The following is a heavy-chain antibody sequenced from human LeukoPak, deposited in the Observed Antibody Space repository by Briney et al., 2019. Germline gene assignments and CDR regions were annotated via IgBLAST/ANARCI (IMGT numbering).Heavy chain of an antibody. CDR3: ARLPDGRYCSSTSCYAAYYYYGMDV. Sequence: GASVKVSCKASGGTFSSYAISWVRQAPGQGLEWMGGIIPIFGTANYAQKFQGRVTITADESTSTAYMELSSLRSEDTAVYYCARLPDGRYCSSTSCYAAYYYYGMDVWGQGTTVTVSS. J-gene: IGHJ6*02. CDR2: IIPIFGTA. V-gene: IGHV1-69*01. CDR1: GGTFSSYA. D-gene: IGHD2-2*01.